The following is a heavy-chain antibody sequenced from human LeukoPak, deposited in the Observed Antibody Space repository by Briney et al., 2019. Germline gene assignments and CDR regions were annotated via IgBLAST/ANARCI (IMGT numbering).Heavy chain of an antibody. CDR1: GGSFSSYY. J-gene: IGHJ4*02. CDR2: INHSGST. D-gene: IGHD6-13*01. Sequence: SESLSLTCAVYGGSFSSYYSSWIRQPPGKGLEWIGEINHSGSTNYNPSLKSRVTISVDTSKNQFSLKLSSVTAADTAGYYCARLWGRPGIAADKRIGAFDYWGQGTLVTVSS. V-gene: IGHV4-34*01. CDR3: ARLWGRPGIAADKRIGAFDY.